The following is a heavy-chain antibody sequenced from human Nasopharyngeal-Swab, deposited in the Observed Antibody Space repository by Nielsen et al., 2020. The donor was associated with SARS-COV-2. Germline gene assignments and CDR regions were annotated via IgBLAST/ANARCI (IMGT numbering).Heavy chain of an antibody. D-gene: IGHD3-22*01. V-gene: IGHV4-59*08. CDR3: ARQGGEYYDSSGYYYYPLVPFDY. Sequence: GSLRLSSTVSGGSISTYYWNWIRQPPGKGLAWIGYVYYSGSTNYNPSLKSRVNLSVDTSKNQFSLKLSSVTAADTAVYYCARQGGEYYDSSGYYYYPLVPFDYWGQGTLVTVSS. CDR1: GGSISTYY. J-gene: IGHJ4*02. CDR2: VYYSGST.